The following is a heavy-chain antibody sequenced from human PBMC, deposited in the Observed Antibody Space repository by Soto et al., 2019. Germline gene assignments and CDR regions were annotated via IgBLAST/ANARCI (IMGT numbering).Heavy chain of an antibody. D-gene: IGHD3-3*01. CDR2: ISYDGSNK. V-gene: IGHV3-30-3*01. CDR3: ARAPVGIDFWSGYSNYFDY. CDR1: GFTFSSYA. Sequence: GGSLRLSCAASGFTFSSYAMHWVRQAPGKGLEWVAVISYDGSNKYYADSVKGRFTISTDNSKNTLYLQMTSLIAEDTAVYYCARAPVGIDFWSGYSNYFDYWGQGTLVTVSS. J-gene: IGHJ4*02.